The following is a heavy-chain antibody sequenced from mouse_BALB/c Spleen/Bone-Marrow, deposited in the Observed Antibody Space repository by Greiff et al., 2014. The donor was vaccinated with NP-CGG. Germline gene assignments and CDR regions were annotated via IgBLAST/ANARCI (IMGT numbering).Heavy chain of an antibody. J-gene: IGHJ3*01. CDR1: GFNIKDTY. V-gene: IGHV14-3*02. Sequence: VQLQQSGAELVKPGASAKLSCTASGFNIKDTYMHWVKQRPEQGLEWIGRIDPANGNTKYDPKFQGKATITADTSSNTAYLQLSSLTSEDTAVYYCAAYYYGSSQFAYWGQGTLVTVSA. D-gene: IGHD1-1*01. CDR2: IDPANGNT. CDR3: AAYYYGSSQFAY.